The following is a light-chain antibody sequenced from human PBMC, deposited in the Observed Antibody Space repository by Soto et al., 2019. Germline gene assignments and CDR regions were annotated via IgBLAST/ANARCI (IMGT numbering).Light chain of an antibody. Sequence: QSVLTQPASVSGSPGQSITISCNGTSSDIGRYDYVSWYQQHPGKAPKFIIYDVYSRPSGVSNRFSGSKSGNTASLTISGLQPEDEADYFCSSYTSSNSLVFGPGTKVTV. CDR2: DVY. CDR1: SSDIGRYDY. CDR3: SSYTSSNSLV. V-gene: IGLV2-14*03. J-gene: IGLJ1*01.